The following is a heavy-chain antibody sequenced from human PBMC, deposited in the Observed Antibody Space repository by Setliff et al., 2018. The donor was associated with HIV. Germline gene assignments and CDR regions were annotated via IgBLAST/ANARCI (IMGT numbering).Heavy chain of an antibody. CDR3: ARVPNYNDYVGDYYYMDV. CDR2: ISPTNTYT. CDR1: GDSLNTYY. J-gene: IGHJ6*03. D-gene: IGHD4-17*01. Sequence: LSLTCNVSGDSLNTYYWSWIRQSGGKGLEWVSYISPTNTYTNYADSVKGRFAISRDNAKNSLYLHMNSLRADDTAVYYCARVPNYNDYVGDYYYMDVWGTGNAGHRLL. V-gene: IGHV3-11*05.